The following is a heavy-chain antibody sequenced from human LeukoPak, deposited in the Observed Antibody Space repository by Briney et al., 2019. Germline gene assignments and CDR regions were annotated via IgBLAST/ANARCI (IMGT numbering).Heavy chain of an antibody. CDR3: STDVPFTAGGAIVY. CDR2: IKNKADGGTT. CDR1: GFTFSNVW. D-gene: IGHD3-16*02. V-gene: IGHV3-15*01. Sequence: GGSLRLSCAASGFTFSNVWMTWVRQAPGKGLEWVGHIKNKADGGTTDYAAPVKCRFTISRDDSKNTMYLQMNSLKTEDTAVYYCSTDVPFTAGGAIVYWGQGTLVTVSS. J-gene: IGHJ4*02.